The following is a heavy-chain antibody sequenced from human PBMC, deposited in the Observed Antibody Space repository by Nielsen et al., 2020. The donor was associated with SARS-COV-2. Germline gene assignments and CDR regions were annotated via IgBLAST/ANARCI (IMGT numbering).Heavy chain of an antibody. CDR2: ISYDGSNK. CDR3: ARGNGWGSYFDY. Sequence: GESLKISCAASGFTFSTYGIHWVRQAPGKGLEWVAVISYDGSNKYYVDSVKGRFTISRDNSKNTLYLQINSLRAEDTAVYYCARGNGWGSYFDYWGQGTLVTVSS. V-gene: IGHV3-30*03. D-gene: IGHD7-27*01. J-gene: IGHJ4*02. CDR1: GFTFSTYG.